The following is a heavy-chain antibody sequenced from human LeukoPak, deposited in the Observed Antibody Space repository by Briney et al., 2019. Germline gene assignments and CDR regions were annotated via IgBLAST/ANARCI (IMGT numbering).Heavy chain of an antibody. CDR1: GGSLSSGDYY. CDR3: AREAVVAARWFDP. V-gene: IGHV4-30-4*01. D-gene: IGHD2-15*01. Sequence: SETLSLTCTVSGGSLSSGDYYWSWIRQPPGKGLEWIGYIYYSGSTYYNPSLKSRVTISVDTSKNQFSLKLSSVTAADTAVYYCAREAVVAARWFDPWGQGTLVTVSS. CDR2: IYYSGST. J-gene: IGHJ5*02.